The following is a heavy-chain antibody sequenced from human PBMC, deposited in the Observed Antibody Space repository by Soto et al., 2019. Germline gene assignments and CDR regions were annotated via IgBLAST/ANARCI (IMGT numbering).Heavy chain of an antibody. CDR2: IGSITRNI. Sequence: LRLSCAASGFTFSNYGMNWVRQAPGKGPEWVSYIGSITRNINYANSVKGRFTISRDNAKNSLYLQMNSLRDEDTAVYYCARGGAARPDYWGQGTLVTVSS. V-gene: IGHV3-48*02. J-gene: IGHJ4*02. CDR1: GFTFSNYG. CDR3: ARGGAARPDY. D-gene: IGHD6-6*01.